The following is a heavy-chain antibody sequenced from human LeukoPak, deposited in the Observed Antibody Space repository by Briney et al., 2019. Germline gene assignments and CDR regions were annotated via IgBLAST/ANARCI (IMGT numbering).Heavy chain of an antibody. D-gene: IGHD3-22*01. CDR2: ISSSGSTM. CDR1: GFTSSDYY. J-gene: IGHJ5*02. CDR3: ARDRGHYFDNSGYYTNWFDP. V-gene: IGHV3-11*01. Sequence: GGSLRLSCAASGFTSSDYYMSWIRQAPGKGLEWVSYISSSGSTMFYVDSVKGRFTISRDNAKNSLYLQMNSLRTEDTAVYYCARDRGHYFDNSGYYTNWFDPWGQGTLVTVSS.